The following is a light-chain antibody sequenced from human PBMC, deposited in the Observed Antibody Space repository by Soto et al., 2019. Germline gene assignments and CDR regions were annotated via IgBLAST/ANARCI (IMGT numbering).Light chain of an antibody. CDR2: GXX. Sequence: DIQMTQSPSYLSASVGDRVTITCRSSNGISTYLAWYQQKPGKAPNLLISGXXSLQSGVPSRFSGSGSGTEFTLTISSLQPDDFVTYYCQQYNGYSLTFGQGTKVDIK. CDR3: QQYNGYSLT. CDR1: NGISTY. J-gene: IGKJ1*01. V-gene: IGKV1-9*01.